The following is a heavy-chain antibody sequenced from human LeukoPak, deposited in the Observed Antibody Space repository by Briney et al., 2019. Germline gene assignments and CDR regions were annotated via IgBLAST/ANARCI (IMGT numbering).Heavy chain of an antibody. D-gene: IGHD5-12*01. V-gene: IGHV4-34*01. CDR3: ARREDGYNYLSSFDY. CDR2: INHSGST. CDR1: GGSFSGYY. J-gene: IGHJ4*02. Sequence: TSETLSLTCAVYGGSFSGYYWSWIRQPPGKGLEWIGEINHSGSTNYNPSLKSRVTISVDTSKNQFSLKLSSVTAADTAVYYCARREDGYNYLSSFDYWGQGTLVTVSS.